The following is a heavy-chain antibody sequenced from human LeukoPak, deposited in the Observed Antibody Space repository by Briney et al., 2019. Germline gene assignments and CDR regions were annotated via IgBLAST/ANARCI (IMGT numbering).Heavy chain of an antibody. CDR2: INHSGST. CDR1: GGSFSGYY. Sequence: SETLSLTCAVYGGSFSGYYWSWIRQPPGKGLERIGEINHSGSTNYNPSLKSRVTISVDTSKNQFSLKLSSVTAADTAVYYCARGDCSSTSCYRNWFDPWGQGTLVTVSS. V-gene: IGHV4-34*01. CDR3: ARGDCSSTSCYRNWFDP. J-gene: IGHJ5*02. D-gene: IGHD2-2*01.